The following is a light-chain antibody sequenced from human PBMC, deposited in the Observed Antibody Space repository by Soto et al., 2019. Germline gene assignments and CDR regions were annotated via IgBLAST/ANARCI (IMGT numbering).Light chain of an antibody. V-gene: IGKV1-5*01. CDR3: QQYKSYSPLT. Sequence: DIQMTQSPSTLSASVGDRVTITCRASQTITDWLAWYQQKPGKAPKLLIFDASSLESGVPSRFSGSGSGTEFTLTISSLQPDDVATYYCQQYKSYSPLTFGQGTKVEIK. CDR2: DAS. CDR1: QTITDW. J-gene: IGKJ1*01.